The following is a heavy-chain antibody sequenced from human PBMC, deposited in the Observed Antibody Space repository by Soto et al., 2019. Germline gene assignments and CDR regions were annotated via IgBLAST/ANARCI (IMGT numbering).Heavy chain of an antibody. Sequence: QVQLVGSGGGVVQPGRSLRLSCAASGFTFSSYGMHWVRQAPGKGLEWVAVISYDGSNKYYADSVKGRFTISRDNSKNTLYLQMNSLRAEDTAVYYCAKTAHPGELLQDFDYWGQGTLVTVSS. CDR1: GFTFSSYG. J-gene: IGHJ4*02. V-gene: IGHV3-30*18. D-gene: IGHD3-10*01. CDR2: ISYDGSNK. CDR3: AKTAHPGELLQDFDY.